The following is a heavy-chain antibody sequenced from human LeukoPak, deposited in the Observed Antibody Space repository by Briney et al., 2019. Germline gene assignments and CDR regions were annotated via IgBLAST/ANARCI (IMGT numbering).Heavy chain of an antibody. CDR2: IIPIFGTA. J-gene: IGHJ1*01. CDR3: ASYPVVEGSYYDSSDHVIVYFQH. CDR1: GGTFSSYA. Sequence: SVKVSCKASGGTFSSYAISWARQAPGQGLEWMGGIIPIFGTANYAQKFQGRVTITTDESTSTAYMELSSLRSEDTAVYYCASYPVVEGSYYDSSDHVIVYFQHWGQGTLVTVSS. D-gene: IGHD3-22*01. V-gene: IGHV1-69*05.